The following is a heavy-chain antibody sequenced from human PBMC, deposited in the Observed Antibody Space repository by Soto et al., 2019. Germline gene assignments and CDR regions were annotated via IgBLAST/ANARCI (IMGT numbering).Heavy chain of an antibody. CDR2: ISGSGDIT. D-gene: IGHD2-21*02. Sequence: GGSLRLSCVGSGFTFSSYAMSWVRQAPGKGLEWVSGISGSGDITYSADSVKGRFTISRDNSRSTLYLQMNSLRADDTAVYYCVKDLVVLSAIFDSWGRGTLVTVSS. V-gene: IGHV3-23*01. CDR3: VKDLVVLSAIFDS. CDR1: GFTFSSYA. J-gene: IGHJ4*02.